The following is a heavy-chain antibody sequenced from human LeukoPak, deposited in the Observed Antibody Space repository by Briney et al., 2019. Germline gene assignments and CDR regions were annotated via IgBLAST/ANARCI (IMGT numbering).Heavy chain of an antibody. D-gene: IGHD2-15*01. CDR1: GFTFNTYT. Sequence: GESLRLPCAASGFTFNTYTMYWVRQAPGKGLEWVSGISNSGGSTYYADSVKGRFTISRGNPKNTLYLQMNSLRAEDTAVYYCAKSGLNRFDYWGQGTLVTVSS. CDR3: AKSGLNRFDY. CDR2: ISNSGGST. V-gene: IGHV3-23*01. J-gene: IGHJ4*02.